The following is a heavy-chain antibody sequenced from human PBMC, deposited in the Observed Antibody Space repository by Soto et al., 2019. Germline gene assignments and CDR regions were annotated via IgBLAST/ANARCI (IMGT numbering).Heavy chain of an antibody. V-gene: IGHV1-2*04. D-gene: IGHD3-16*01. CDR3: ARQQGEDQAPGGGFDY. Sequence: ASVKVSCKASGYTFTGYYMHWVRQAPGQGLEWMGWINPNSGGTNYAQKFQGWVTMTRDTSISTAYMELSRLRSDDTAVYYCARQQGEDQAPGGGFDYWGQGTLVTVSS. J-gene: IGHJ4*02. CDR1: GYTFTGYY. CDR2: INPNSGGT.